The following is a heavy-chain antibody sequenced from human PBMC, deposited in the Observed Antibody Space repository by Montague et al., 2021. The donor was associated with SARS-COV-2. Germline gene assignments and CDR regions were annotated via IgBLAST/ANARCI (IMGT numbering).Heavy chain of an antibody. J-gene: IGHJ6*02. Sequence: SETLSLTCSVSGTSITSYYWNWIRQPPAKGLEWIGYISDSGSTNYSPSLKSRVTMSVDTSKNQMSLKLTSVTAADTAVYYCARGCLSYFGAGSHCYGMDVWGQGITVTVSS. CDR1: GTSITSYY. D-gene: IGHD3-10*01. CDR2: ISDSGST. V-gene: IGHV4-59*01. CDR3: ARGCLSYFGAGSHCYGMDV.